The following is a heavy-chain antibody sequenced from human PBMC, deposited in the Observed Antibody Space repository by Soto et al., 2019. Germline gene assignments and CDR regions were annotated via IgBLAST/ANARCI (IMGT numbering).Heavy chain of an antibody. J-gene: IGHJ4*01. CDR3: EKAARATTLYNFDV. CDR2: ISDSGDTT. V-gene: IGHV3-23*01. Sequence: GSLRLSGVASGFTCSNFAMTWVRQPPGKGLEWVSVISDSGDTTFHADSVKGRVTISRANSKKTVDLKTNSLRAEDTAVYYCEKAARATTLYNFDVWGQGTLVTVSS. D-gene: IGHD1-26*01. CDR1: GFTCSNFA.